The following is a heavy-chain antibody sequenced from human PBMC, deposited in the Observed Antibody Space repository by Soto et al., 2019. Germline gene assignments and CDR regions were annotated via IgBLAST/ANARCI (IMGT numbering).Heavy chain of an antibody. V-gene: IGHV3-23*01. J-gene: IGHJ4*02. CDR2: ISGSDSST. Sequence: PGGSLRLSCAASGFTFSSYAMTWVLQAPGKGLEWVSEISGSDSSTFYADSVKGRFTISRDNSKNTLYLQMNSLRAEDTAVYFCVKYWGRDTSTTFDYWGQGILVTVSS. CDR1: GFTFSSYA. D-gene: IGHD3-16*01. CDR3: VKYWGRDTSTTFDY.